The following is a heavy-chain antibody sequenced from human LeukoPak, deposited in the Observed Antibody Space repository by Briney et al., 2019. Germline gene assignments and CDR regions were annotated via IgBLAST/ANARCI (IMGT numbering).Heavy chain of an antibody. CDR1: GFTFSSYW. CDR3: ASCGIWSGYYAPPDY. Sequence: AGSLRLSCAASGFTFSSYWMSWVRQAPGKGLEWVANIKQDGSEKYYVYSVKGRFTISRDNAKNSLYLQMNSLRAEDTAVYYCASCGIWSGYYAPPDYWGQGTLVTVSS. J-gene: IGHJ4*02. CDR2: IKQDGSEK. D-gene: IGHD3-3*01. V-gene: IGHV3-7*01.